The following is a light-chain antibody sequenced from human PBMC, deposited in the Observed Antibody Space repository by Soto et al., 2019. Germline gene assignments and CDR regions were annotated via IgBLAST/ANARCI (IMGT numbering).Light chain of an antibody. V-gene: IGLV2-11*01. J-gene: IGLJ7*01. CDR3: SSYAGSYTVV. CDR1: SSDVGGYHY. CDR2: DVN. Sequence: QSALTQPRSVSGSPGQSVTLSCTGTSSDVGGYHYVSWYQHHPGKAPKIIIYDVNKRPSGVSDRFSGSKSGNTASLTISGLQPEDEADYYCSSYAGSYTVVFGGGTQLTVL.